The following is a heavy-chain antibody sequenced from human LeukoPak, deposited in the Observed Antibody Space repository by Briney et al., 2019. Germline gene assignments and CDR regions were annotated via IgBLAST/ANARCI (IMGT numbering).Heavy chain of an antibody. Sequence: SETLSLTCTVSHDSISSSTYYWGWIRQPPGKGLEWIGSLYYSGYTYYNPSLKSRVTISVDMSKNQFSLKVTSVTAADTAVYYCAGHPRVWGSFRDWGQGTLVSVSS. CDR3: AGHPRVWGSFRD. D-gene: IGHD3-16*02. J-gene: IGHJ4*02. CDR1: HDSISSSTYY. V-gene: IGHV4-39*01. CDR2: LYYSGYT.